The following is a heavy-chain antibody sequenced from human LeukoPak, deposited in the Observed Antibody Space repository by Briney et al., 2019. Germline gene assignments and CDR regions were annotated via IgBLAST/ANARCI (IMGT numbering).Heavy chain of an antibody. V-gene: IGHV1-69*13. CDR1: GGTFSSYA. CDR2: IIPIFGTA. CDR3: ARTVPLSNWPGWFDP. Sequence: SVKVSCKASGGTFSSYAISWVRQAPGQGLEWMGGIIPIFGTANYAQKFQGRVTITADESTSTAYMELSSLRSEDTAVYYCARTVPLSNWPGWFDPWGQGTLVTVSS. J-gene: IGHJ5*02. D-gene: IGHD7-27*01.